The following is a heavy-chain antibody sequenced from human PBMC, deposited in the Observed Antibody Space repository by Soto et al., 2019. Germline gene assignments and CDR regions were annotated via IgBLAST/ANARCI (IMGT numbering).Heavy chain of an antibody. J-gene: IGHJ6*02. V-gene: IGHV4-4*07. Sequence: SETLSLTCSVSGGSISPYYWNWIRQPSGKGLEWMGRIYSSRSTSCNPSLKRRVTMSVDTSKSQFFLKLSSVTAADTAVYYCARVPQCGYSIYSGIMDVWGQGPTATVS. D-gene: IGHD5-18*01. CDR2: IYSSRST. CDR1: GGSISPYY. CDR3: ARVPQCGYSIYSGIMDV.